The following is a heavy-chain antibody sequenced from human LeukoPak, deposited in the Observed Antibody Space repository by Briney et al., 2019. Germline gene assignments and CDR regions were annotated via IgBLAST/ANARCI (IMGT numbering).Heavy chain of an antibody. J-gene: IGHJ5*02. CDR3: ARDFSGSSGVLNWFDP. V-gene: IGHV3-21*01. CDR1: GFTFSSYS. Sequence: GGSLRLSCAASGFTFSSYSMNWVRQAPGKGLEWVSSISSSSSYIYYADSVKGRFTISRDNAKNSLYLQMNSLRAEDTAVYYCARDFSGSSGVLNWFDPWGQGTLVTVSS. D-gene: IGHD6-6*01. CDR2: ISSSSSYI.